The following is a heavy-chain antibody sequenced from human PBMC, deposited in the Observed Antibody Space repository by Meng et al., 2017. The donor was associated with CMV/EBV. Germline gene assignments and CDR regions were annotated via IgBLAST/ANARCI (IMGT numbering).Heavy chain of an antibody. V-gene: IGHV1-69*05. J-gene: IGHJ4*02. CDR2: IVPIFGTT. CDR1: GGIFSSYA. D-gene: IGHD6-19*01. CDR3: ARSSQWLLPNLDH. Sequence: SVKVSCKTSGGIFSSYAFIWVRQAPGQGLEWMAGIVPIFGTTDYAQKFQGRVTLTTDESTSTAYMELSSLTSEDTAVYYCARSSQWLLPNLDHWGQGTLVTVSS.